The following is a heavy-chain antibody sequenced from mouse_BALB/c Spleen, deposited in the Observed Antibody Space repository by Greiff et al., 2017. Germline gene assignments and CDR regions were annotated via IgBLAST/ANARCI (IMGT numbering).Heavy chain of an antibody. CDR2: INPGSGGT. V-gene: IGHV1-54*03. CDR3: ARGAMVATGFAD. CDR1: GYAFTNYL. D-gene: IGHD2-2*01. Sequence: VQVVESGAELVRPGTSVKVSCKASGYAFTNYLIEWVKQRPGQGLEWIGVINPGSGGTKYNEKFKGKATLTADKSSSTAYMQLSSLTSDDSAVDCCARGAMVATGFADWGQGTLVTVSA. J-gene: IGHJ3*01.